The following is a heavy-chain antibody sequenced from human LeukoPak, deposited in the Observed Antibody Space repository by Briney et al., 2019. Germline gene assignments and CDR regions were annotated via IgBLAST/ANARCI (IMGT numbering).Heavy chain of an antibody. CDR3: ARLGIVGATSGNADY. V-gene: IGHV5-51*01. Sequence: GESLKISCKGSGYSFTSYWIGWVRQTPGKGLEWMGIIYPGDSDTRYSPSFQGQVTISADKSISTAYLQWSSLKASDTAMYYCARLGIVGATSGNADYWGQGTLVTVSS. CDR2: IYPGDSDT. D-gene: IGHD1-26*01. J-gene: IGHJ4*02. CDR1: GYSFTSYW.